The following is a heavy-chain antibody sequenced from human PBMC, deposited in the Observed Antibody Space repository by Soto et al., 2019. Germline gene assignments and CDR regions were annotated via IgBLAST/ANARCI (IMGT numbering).Heavy chain of an antibody. J-gene: IGHJ6*04. CDR2: ISSSSSYI. V-gene: IGHV3-21*01. Sequence: GLEWVSSISSSSSYIYYADSVKGRFTISRDNAKNSLYLQMNSLRAEDTAVYYXXXXXXXXXXXXXXXXXDVWGKGATVTVSS. CDR3: XXXXXXXXXXXXXXXXDV.